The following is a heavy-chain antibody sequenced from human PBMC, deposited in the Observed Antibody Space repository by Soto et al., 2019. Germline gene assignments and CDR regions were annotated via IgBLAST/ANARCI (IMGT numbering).Heavy chain of an antibody. CDR3: ARDRLMTTDYYYYMDV. CDR2: IWYDGSNK. Sequence: GGSLRLSCAASGFTFSSCGMHWVRQAPGKGLEWVAVIWYDGSNKYYADSVKGRFTISRDNSKNTLYLQMNSLRAEDTAVYYCARDRLMTTDYYYYMDVWGKGTTVTVSS. V-gene: IGHV3-33*01. J-gene: IGHJ6*03. D-gene: IGHD4-4*01. CDR1: GFTFSSCG.